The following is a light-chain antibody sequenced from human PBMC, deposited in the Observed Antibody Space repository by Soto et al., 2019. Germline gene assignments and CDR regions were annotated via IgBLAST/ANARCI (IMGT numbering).Light chain of an antibody. V-gene: IGKV1-5*03. J-gene: IGKJ4*01. CDR2: QAS. Sequence: DIQMTQSPSTLSASVGDRVTITCRASQSISSWLAWYQQKPGQAPKLLIYQASSLEGGVPSRFSGSGSGTEFTLTISSLQPEDFAPYYCQQPNTSPLPFGGGTKV. CDR3: QQPNTSPLP. CDR1: QSISSW.